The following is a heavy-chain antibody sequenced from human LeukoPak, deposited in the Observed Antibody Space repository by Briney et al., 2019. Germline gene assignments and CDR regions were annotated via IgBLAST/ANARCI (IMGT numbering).Heavy chain of an antibody. CDR1: GASIRSGDYY. CDR3: ARDCSGGGCYGAFDI. J-gene: IGHJ3*02. D-gene: IGHD2-15*01. V-gene: IGHV4-30-4*01. CDR2: IYDSGST. Sequence: SQTLSLTCTVSGASIRSGDYYWSWIRQPPGKGLEWIGYIYDSGSTYYNPSLKSRITISVDTSENRFSLKLSSVTATDTAVYYCARDCSGGGCYGAFDIWGQGTMVTVSS.